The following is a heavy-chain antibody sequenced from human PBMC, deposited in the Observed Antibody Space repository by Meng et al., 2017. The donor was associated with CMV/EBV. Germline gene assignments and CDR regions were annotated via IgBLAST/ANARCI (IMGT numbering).Heavy chain of an antibody. V-gene: IGHV3-30-3*01. D-gene: IGHD3-3*01. CDR3: ARDSSGYDFWSGYYTGLFDY. J-gene: IGHJ4*02. CDR1: GFTFSSYA. CDR2: ISYDGSNK. Sequence: GESLKISCAASGFTFSSYATHWVRQAPGKGLEWVAVISYDGSNKYYADSVKGRFTISRDNSKNTLYLQMNSLRAEDTAVYYCARDSSGYDFWSGYYTGLFDYWGQGTLVTVSS.